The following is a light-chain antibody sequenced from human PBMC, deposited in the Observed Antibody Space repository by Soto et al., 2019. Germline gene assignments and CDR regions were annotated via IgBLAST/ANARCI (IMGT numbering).Light chain of an antibody. CDR2: EVS. Sequence: QSALTQPASASGSPGQSITISCTGTSSDVGGYNYVSWYQQHPGKAPKLMIYEVSNRPSGVSNRFSGSKSGNTASLTISGLQAEDEADYYCSSHTSSSTVVFGGGTKLTVL. J-gene: IGLJ2*01. CDR3: SSHTSSSTVV. V-gene: IGLV2-14*01. CDR1: SSDVGGYNY.